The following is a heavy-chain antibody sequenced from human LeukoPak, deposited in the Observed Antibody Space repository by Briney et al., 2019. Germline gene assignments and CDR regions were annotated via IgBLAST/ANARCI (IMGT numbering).Heavy chain of an antibody. J-gene: IGHJ4*02. Sequence: TSQTLSLTCTVSGGSISSGDYYWSWIRQPPGKGLEWIGYIYYSESTYYNPSLKSRVTISVDTSKNQFSLKLSSVTAADTAVYYCARALHSGYEAQFDYWGQGTLVTVSS. V-gene: IGHV4-30-4*01. CDR3: ARALHSGYEAQFDY. D-gene: IGHD5-12*01. CDR1: GGSISSGDYY. CDR2: IYYSEST.